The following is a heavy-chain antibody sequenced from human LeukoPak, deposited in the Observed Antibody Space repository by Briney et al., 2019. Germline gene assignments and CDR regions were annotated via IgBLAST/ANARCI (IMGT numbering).Heavy chain of an antibody. D-gene: IGHD6-19*01. J-gene: IGHJ4*02. CDR1: GFTFSSYA. V-gene: IGHV3-23*01. CDR2: ISGSGGST. CDR3: AKDRSESSSGWFFDY. Sequence: GGSLRLSCAASGFTFSSYAMSWVRQAPGKWLEWVSAISGSGGSTYYADSVKGRFTISRDNSKNTLYLQMNSLRAEDTAVYYCAKDRSESSSGWFFDYWGQGTLVTVSS.